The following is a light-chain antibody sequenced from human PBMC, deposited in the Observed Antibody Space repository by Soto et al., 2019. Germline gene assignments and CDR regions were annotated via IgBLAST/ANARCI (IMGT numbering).Light chain of an antibody. Sequence: DIQMTQSPSTLSGSVGDRVTITCRASQTISSWLAWYQQKPGKAPKLLIYKASTLKSGVPSRFSGSGSGTEFTLTLSSLQTDDFATYYCQHDSSYSEAFGQGTKVEL. CDR1: QTISSW. V-gene: IGKV1-5*03. CDR2: KAS. J-gene: IGKJ1*01. CDR3: QHDSSYSEA.